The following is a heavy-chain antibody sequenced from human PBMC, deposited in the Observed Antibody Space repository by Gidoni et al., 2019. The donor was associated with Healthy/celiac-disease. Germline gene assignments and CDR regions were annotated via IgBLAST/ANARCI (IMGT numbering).Heavy chain of an antibody. Sequence: QVQLQESGPGLVKPSQNLSPTCTVSGGSISSGSYYWSWIRQPAGKGLEWIGRIYTSGSTNYNPSLKSRVTISVDTSKNQFSLKLSSVTAADTAVYYCARGVLKHDAFDIWGQGTMVTVSS. D-gene: IGHD3-10*01. CDR2: IYTSGST. CDR3: ARGVLKHDAFDI. V-gene: IGHV4-61*02. J-gene: IGHJ3*02. CDR1: GGSISSGSYY.